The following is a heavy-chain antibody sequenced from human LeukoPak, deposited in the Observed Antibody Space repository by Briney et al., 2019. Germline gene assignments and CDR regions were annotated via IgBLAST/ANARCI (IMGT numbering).Heavy chain of an antibody. J-gene: IGHJ4*02. V-gene: IGHV1-69*13. CDR2: IIPIFGTA. Sequence: ASVKVSCRASGGTFSSYAISWVRQAPGQGLEWMGGIIPIFGTANYAQKFQGRVTITADESTSTAYMELSSLRSEDTAVYYCARSEGYGGNQCFDYWGQGTLVTVSS. CDR3: ARSEGYGGNQCFDY. CDR1: GGTFSSYA. D-gene: IGHD4-23*01.